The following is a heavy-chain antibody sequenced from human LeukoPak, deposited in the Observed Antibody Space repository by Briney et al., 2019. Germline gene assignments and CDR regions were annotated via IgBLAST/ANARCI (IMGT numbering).Heavy chain of an antibody. CDR1: GGSISSSSYY. V-gene: IGHV4-39*07. J-gene: IGHJ4*02. CDR2: IYYSGST. Sequence: SETLSLTCTVSGGSISSSSYYWGWIRQPPGKGLEWIGSIYYSGSTYYNPSLKSRVSISVDTSKNQFSLKLSSVTAADTAVYYCAREGRGGDYDYWGQGTLVTVSS. D-gene: IGHD4-17*01. CDR3: AREGRGGDYDY.